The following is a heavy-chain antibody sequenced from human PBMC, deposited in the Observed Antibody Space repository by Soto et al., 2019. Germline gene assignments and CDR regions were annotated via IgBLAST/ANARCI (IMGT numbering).Heavy chain of an antibody. V-gene: IGHV4-34*01. J-gene: IGHJ5*02. Sequence: SETLSLTCAVYGGSFSGYYWSWIRQPPGKGLEWIGEINHSGSTNYNPSLKSRVTISVDTSKNQFSLKLSSVTAADTAVYYCARGAAAAGAGKRWFDPWGQGTLVTVFS. CDR1: GGSFSGYY. CDR3: ARGAAAAGAGKRWFDP. CDR2: INHSGST. D-gene: IGHD6-13*01.